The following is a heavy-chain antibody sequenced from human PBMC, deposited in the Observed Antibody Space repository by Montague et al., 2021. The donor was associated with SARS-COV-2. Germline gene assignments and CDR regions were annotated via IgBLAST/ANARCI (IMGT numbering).Heavy chain of an antibody. V-gene: IGHV4-39*02. Sequence: SETLSLTCTVSGGSITNNIDYWAWIRQPPGKGLEWIGSIYYTGNTYYNPSPKSRVTISVVTSKNHFTLKLSSVTAAETAVYYCARLKRYFDSSGSPSAFDFWGRGTKVTVSS. CDR2: IYYTGNT. CDR3: ARLKRYFDSSGSPSAFDF. D-gene: IGHD3-22*01. CDR1: GGSITNNIDY. J-gene: IGHJ3*01.